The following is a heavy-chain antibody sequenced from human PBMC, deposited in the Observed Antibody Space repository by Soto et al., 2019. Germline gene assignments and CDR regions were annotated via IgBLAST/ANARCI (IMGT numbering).Heavy chain of an antibody. J-gene: IGHJ4*02. V-gene: IGHV1-2*04. CDR2: INPNSGGT. Sequence: VKVSCKASGYIFTSYYLHWVRQAPGQGLEWMGWINPNSGGTNYAQKFQGWVTMTRDTSISTAYMELSRLRSDDTAVYYCAREVDTALDYWGQGTLVTVSS. CDR3: AREVDTALDY. D-gene: IGHD5-18*01. CDR1: GYIFTSYY.